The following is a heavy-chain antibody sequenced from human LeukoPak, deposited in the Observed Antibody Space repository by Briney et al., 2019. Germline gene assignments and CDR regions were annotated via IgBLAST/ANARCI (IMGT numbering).Heavy chain of an antibody. CDR3: AKDKRYCSGGSCYGLS. CDR1: GFTFSSYA. J-gene: IGHJ5*02. V-gene: IGHV3-23*01. Sequence: PGGSLRLSCAASGFTFSSYAMSWVRQAPGKGLEWVSAISGSGGSTYYADSVKGRFTISRDNSKNTLYLQMNSLRAEDTAVYYCAKDKRYCSGGSCYGLSWGQGTLVTVSS. CDR2: ISGSGGST. D-gene: IGHD2-15*01.